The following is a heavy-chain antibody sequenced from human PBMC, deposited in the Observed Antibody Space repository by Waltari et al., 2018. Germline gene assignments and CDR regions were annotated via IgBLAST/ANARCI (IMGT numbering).Heavy chain of an antibody. CDR3: ARRRGARFWSGPFDY. V-gene: IGHV4-59*12. Sequence: QVQLQESGPGLVKPSETLSLTCTVYGGSISSYYWSWIRQPPGKGLEWIWYIYYSGWTNYNPPLKSPVTISVDTSKNQLSRKLGSVTAADTAVYYCARRRGARFWSGPFDYWGQGTLVTVSS. CDR2: IYYSGWT. CDR1: GGSISSYY. J-gene: IGHJ4*02. D-gene: IGHD3-3*01.